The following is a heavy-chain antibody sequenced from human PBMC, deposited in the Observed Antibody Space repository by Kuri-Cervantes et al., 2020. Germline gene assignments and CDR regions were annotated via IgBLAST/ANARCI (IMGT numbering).Heavy chain of an antibody. Sequence: GGSLRLSCAASGFTFSNYVMHWVRQAPGKGLEWVAVIWYDGNKKYYADSVKGRFTISRDNSKNTLYLQMNSLRVEDTAVYYCARGRLVITAEYYFDYWGQGTLVTVSS. D-gene: IGHD2-2*01. CDR1: GFTFSNYV. J-gene: IGHJ4*02. V-gene: IGHV3-33*01. CDR2: IWYDGNKK. CDR3: ARGRLVITAEYYFDY.